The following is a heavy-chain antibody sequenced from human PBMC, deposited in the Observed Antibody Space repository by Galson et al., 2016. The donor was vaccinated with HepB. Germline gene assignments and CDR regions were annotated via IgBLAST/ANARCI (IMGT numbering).Heavy chain of an antibody. CDR1: GYTFIGYY. J-gene: IGHJ4*02. Sequence: SVKVSCKASGYTFIGYYTHWVRQVPGQGLEWMGWINPNSGGTNYAQKFQGRVTMTRDTSISTAYMDLSSLRYDDTAVYYCASGTYSDFEFWGQGTLVTVSS. V-gene: IGHV1-2*02. CDR2: INPNSGGT. D-gene: IGHD1-26*01. CDR3: ASGTYSDFEF.